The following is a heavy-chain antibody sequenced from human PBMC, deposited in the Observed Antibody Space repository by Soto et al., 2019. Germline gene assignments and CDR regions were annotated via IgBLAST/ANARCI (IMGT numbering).Heavy chain of an antibody. J-gene: IGHJ4*02. CDR3: ARITMVRGVTEFDY. D-gene: IGHD3-10*01. V-gene: IGHV1-69*02. Sequence: QVQLVQSGAEVKKPGSSVKVSCKASGGTFSSYTISWVRQAPGQGLEWMGRIISILGIANYAQKFQGRVTITADKSTSTAYMELSSLRSEDTAVYYCARITMVRGVTEFDYWGQGTLVTVSS. CDR1: GGTFSSYT. CDR2: IISILGIA.